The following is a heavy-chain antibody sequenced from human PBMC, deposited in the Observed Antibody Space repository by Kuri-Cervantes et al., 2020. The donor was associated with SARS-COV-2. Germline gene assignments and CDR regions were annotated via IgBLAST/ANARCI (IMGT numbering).Heavy chain of an antibody. CDR3: ARSGNYSRGVTYYYMDV. CDR1: GGSISSSSYY. J-gene: IGHJ6*03. D-gene: IGHD3-22*01. Sequence: SETLSLTCTVSGGSISSSSYYWGWIRQPPGKGLEWIGSIYYNGSTYYNPSLKSRVTISVDTSKNQFSLKLSSVTAADTAVYYCARSGNYSRGVTYYYMDVWDKGTTVTVSS. V-gene: IGHV4-39*01. CDR2: IYYNGST.